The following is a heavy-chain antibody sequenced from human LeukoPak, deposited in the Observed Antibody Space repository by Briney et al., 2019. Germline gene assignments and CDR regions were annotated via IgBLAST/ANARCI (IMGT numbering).Heavy chain of an antibody. V-gene: IGHV3-30*04. CDR3: AREGFSRGHYYYYYMDV. CDR2: LSYDGSNK. CDR1: GFTFSSYA. Sequence: PGGSLRLSCAASGFTFSSYAMHWVRQAPGKGLEWVAVLSYDGSNKYHADFVKGRFTISRDNSKNTLYLQMNSLRPEDTAVYYCAREGFSRGHYYYYYMDVWGKGTTVTVSS. D-gene: IGHD6-13*01. J-gene: IGHJ6*03.